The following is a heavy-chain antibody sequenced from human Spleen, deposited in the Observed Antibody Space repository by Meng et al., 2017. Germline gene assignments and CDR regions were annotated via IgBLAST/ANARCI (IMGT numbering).Heavy chain of an antibody. CDR2: IKKDGGEK. J-gene: IGHJ6*02. Sequence: GESLKISCAASGLTFSSHWMSWVRQAPGKGLEWVAIIKKDGGEKYYVDSVKGRFTISRDNAKNSLYLQSNSLRAEDTAVYYCAREYYDFWSGYPFRYYGMDVWGQGTTVTVSS. V-gene: IGHV3-7*01. CDR1: GLTFSSHW. D-gene: IGHD3-3*01. CDR3: AREYYDFWSGYPFRYYGMDV.